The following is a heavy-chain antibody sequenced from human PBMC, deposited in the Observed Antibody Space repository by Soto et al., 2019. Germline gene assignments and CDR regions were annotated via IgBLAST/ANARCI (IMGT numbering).Heavy chain of an antibody. Sequence: GGSLRLSCAASGFTFSSYAMSWVRQAPGKGLEWVSAISGSGGSTYYADSVKGRFTISRDNSKNTLYLQMNSLRAEDTAVYYCAKDPIFGSSSPSNFDYWGQGTLVTVSS. CDR1: GFTFSSYA. V-gene: IGHV3-23*01. CDR2: ISGSGGST. CDR3: AKDPIFGSSSPSNFDY. J-gene: IGHJ4*02. D-gene: IGHD6-6*01.